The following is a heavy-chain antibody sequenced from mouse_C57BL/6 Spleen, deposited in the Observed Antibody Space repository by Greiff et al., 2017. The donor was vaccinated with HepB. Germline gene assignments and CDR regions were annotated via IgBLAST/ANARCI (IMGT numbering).Heavy chain of an antibody. CDR3: ARGPDY. CDR2: ISYDGSN. J-gene: IGHJ2*01. CDR1: GYSFTSGYY. V-gene: IGHV3-6*01. Sequence: DVKLQESGPGLVKPSQSLSLTCSVTGYSFTSGYYWNWIRQFPGNKLEWMGYISYDGSNNYNPSLKNRISITRDTSTNQFFLKLNSVTTEDTATYYCARGPDYWGQGTTLTVSS.